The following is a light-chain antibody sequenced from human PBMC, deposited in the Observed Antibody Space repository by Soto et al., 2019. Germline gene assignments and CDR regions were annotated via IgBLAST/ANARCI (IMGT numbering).Light chain of an antibody. CDR2: EDN. J-gene: IGLJ3*02. CDR3: QFYDSSNHWV. CDR1: SGNIASNY. Sequence: NFMLTQPHSVSESPGKTVTISCTRSSGNIASNYVQWYQQRPGSSPTTVIYEDNQRPSGVPDRFSGSIDSSSNSASLTIPGVENQDEAAYYCQFYDSSNHWVFGGGTKLTVL. V-gene: IGLV6-57*01.